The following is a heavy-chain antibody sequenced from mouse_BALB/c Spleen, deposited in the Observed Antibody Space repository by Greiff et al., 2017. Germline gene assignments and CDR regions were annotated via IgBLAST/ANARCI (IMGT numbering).Heavy chain of an antibody. D-gene: IGHD5-1*01. CDR2: IFPGTGTT. Sequence: VQLQQSGAELVKPGASVKLSCKTSGYTFTSYWIQWVKQRPGQGLGWIGEIFPGTGTTYYNEKFKGKATLTIDTSSSTAYMPLSSLTSEDSAVSFCAWRGLPTDWYFDVWGAGTTVTVSS. CDR1: GYTFTSYW. J-gene: IGHJ1*01. V-gene: IGHV1S132*01. CDR3: AWRGLPTDWYFDV.